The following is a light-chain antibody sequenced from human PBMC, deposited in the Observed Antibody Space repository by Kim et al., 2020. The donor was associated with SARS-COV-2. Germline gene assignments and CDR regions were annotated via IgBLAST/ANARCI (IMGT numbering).Light chain of an antibody. CDR3: QQYNNWPLS. Sequence: VSPGERATLSCRARQSGSSNLAWYQQKPGQAPRLLIYGASTRATGIPVRFSGSGSGTEFTLTISSLQSEDFAVYYCQQYNNWPLSFGGGTKVDIK. CDR1: QSGSSN. CDR2: GAS. V-gene: IGKV3-15*01. J-gene: IGKJ4*01.